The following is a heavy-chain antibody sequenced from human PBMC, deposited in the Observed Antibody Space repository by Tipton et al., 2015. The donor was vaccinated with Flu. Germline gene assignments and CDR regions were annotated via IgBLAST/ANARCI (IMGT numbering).Heavy chain of an antibody. Sequence: SLRLSCATSGFTFSHYWMNWVRQAPGKGLEWVANINQDGSEKHYVESVKGRFTISRDNAKKSLYLQMTSLRAEDTAVYYCARAFSWGYFDYWGQGTLVTVSS. CDR3: ARAFSWGYFDY. CDR1: GFTFSHYW. V-gene: IGHV3-7*03. D-gene: IGHD7-27*01. J-gene: IGHJ4*02. CDR2: INQDGSEK.